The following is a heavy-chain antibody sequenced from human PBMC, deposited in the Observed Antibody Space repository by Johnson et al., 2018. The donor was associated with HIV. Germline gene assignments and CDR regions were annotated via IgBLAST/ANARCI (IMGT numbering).Heavy chain of an antibody. D-gene: IGHD1-26*01. J-gene: IGHJ3*02. Sequence: VQLVESGGGVVQPGRSLRLSCAASGFTFSTYTMHWVRQAPGKGLEWVSYISSSGSTIYYADSVKGRFTISRDNAKNSLYLQMNSLRAEDTAVYYCARVSLGRHAFDIWGQGTMVTVSS. CDR1: GFTFSTYT. CDR2: ISSSGSTI. V-gene: IGHV3-48*04. CDR3: ARVSLGRHAFDI.